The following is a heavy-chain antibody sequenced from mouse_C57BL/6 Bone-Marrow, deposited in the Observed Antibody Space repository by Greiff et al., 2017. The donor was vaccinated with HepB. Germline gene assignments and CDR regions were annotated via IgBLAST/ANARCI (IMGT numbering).Heavy chain of an antibody. CDR2: ISSGSSTI. V-gene: IGHV5-17*01. CDR1: GFTFSDYG. J-gene: IGHJ3*01. Sequence: DVHLVESGGGLVKPGGSLKLSCAASGFTFSDYGMHWVRQAPEKGLEWVAYISSGSSTIYYADTVKGRFTISRDNAKNTLFLQMTSLRSEDTAMYYCARGFFSLAYWGQGTLVTVSA. D-gene: IGHD2-12*01. CDR3: ARGFFSLAY.